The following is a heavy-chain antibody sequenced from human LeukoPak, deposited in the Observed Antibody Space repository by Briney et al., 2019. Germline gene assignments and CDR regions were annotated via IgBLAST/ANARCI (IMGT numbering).Heavy chain of an antibody. CDR2: INHSGST. J-gene: IGHJ6*02. Sequence: SETLSLTCAVYGGSFSGYYWSWIRQPPGKGLEWIGEINHSGSTNYDPSLKSRVTISVDTSKNQFSLKLSSVTAADTAVYYCARGPGITYYYDSSGYPGGKYYYYGMDVWGQGTTVTVSS. V-gene: IGHV4-34*01. CDR3: ARGPGITYYYDSSGYPGGKYYYYGMDV. D-gene: IGHD3-22*01. CDR1: GGSFSGYY.